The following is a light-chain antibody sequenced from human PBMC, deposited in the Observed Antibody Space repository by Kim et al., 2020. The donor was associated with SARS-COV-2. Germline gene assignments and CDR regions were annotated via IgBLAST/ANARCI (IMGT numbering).Light chain of an antibody. V-gene: IGKV1-17*03. CDR3: LQHANYPLT. Sequence: SASVGDRVTITCRATQDISTHLVWFQQKVGEVPTRMIYAASRLQSGVPPRFSGSGSGTDFTLTISGLQPDDFATYNCLQHANYPLTFAEGTKLQI. CDR1: QDISTH. CDR2: AAS. J-gene: IGKJ4*01.